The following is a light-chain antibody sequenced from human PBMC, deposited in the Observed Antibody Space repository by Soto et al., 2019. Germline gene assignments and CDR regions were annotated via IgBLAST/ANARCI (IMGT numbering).Light chain of an antibody. J-gene: IGLJ2*01. CDR1: SSDVGGYNY. CDR2: EVS. V-gene: IGLV2-14*01. Sequence: QSALTQPASVSGSPGQSITISCTGTSSDVGGYNYVSWYQQHPGKAPKLMIYEVSNRPSGVSNRFSGSKSGNTASLTISGLQAEDEADYYGSSYTSSSTLGVFGGGTKLNVL. CDR3: SSYTSSSTLGV.